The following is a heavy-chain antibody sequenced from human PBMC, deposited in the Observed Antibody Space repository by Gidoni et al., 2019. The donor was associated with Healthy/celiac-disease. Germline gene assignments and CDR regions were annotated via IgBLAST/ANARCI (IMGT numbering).Heavy chain of an antibody. CDR1: GYSISSGYY. Sequence: QVQLQESGPGLVKPSETLSLTCTVSGYSISSGYYWGWIRQPPGKGLEWIGSIYHSGSTYYNPSLKSRVTISVDTSKNQFSLKLSSVTAADTAVYYCARVNDGAADYWGQGTLVTVSS. D-gene: IGHD3-10*01. V-gene: IGHV4-38-2*02. CDR2: IYHSGST. CDR3: ARVNDGAADY. J-gene: IGHJ4*02.